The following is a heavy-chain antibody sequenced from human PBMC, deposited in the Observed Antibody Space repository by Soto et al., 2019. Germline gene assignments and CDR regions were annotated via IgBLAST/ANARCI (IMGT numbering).Heavy chain of an antibody. CDR2: ISYDGSNK. Sequence: GGSLRLSCAASGFTFSSYAMHWVRQAPGKGLEWVAVISYDGSNKYYADSVKGRFTISRDNSKNTLYLQMNSLRAEDTAVYYCARDLTRSSSEGIYWGQGTLVTVSS. D-gene: IGHD6-6*01. CDR1: GFTFSSYA. V-gene: IGHV3-30-3*01. J-gene: IGHJ4*02. CDR3: ARDLTRSSSEGIY.